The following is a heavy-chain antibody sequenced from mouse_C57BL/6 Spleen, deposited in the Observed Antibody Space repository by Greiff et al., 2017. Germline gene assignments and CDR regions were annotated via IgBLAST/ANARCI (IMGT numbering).Heavy chain of an antibody. D-gene: IGHD1-1*01. J-gene: IGHJ1*03. CDR3: ARSGSSYGYFDV. Sequence: QVQLQQPGAELVKPGASVKLSCTASGYTFTSYWMHWVKQRPGQGLEWIGMIHPNSGSTNYNEKFKSKATLTVDKSSSTAYMQLSSLTSEDSAVYYCARSGSSYGYFDVWGTGTTVTVSS. CDR2: IHPNSGST. V-gene: IGHV1-64*01. CDR1: GYTFTSYW.